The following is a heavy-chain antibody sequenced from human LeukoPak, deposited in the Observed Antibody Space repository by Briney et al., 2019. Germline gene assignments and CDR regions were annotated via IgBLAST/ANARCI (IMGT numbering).Heavy chain of an antibody. V-gene: IGHV1-69*05. J-gene: IGHJ4*02. CDR2: IIPIFNTT. CDR1: GDTFTNYP. Sequence: SVKVSCKASGDTFTNYPISWVRQAPGQGLAWMGGIIPIFNTTNYAQKFQGRVTITTDESTSTAFMELTSLRSEDTAVYYCARVLEATHFDYWGQGTLVTVSS. D-gene: IGHD2/OR15-2a*01. CDR3: ARVLEATHFDY.